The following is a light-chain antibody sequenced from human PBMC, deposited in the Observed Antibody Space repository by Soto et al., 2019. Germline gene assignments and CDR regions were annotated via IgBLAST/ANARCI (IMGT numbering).Light chain of an antibody. CDR2: GAS. CDR1: QSVSSTY. V-gene: IGKV3-20*01. J-gene: IGKJ4*01. CDR3: QQHGSSQT. Sequence: EIVLTQSPGTLSLSPGERAALSCRASQSVSSTYLAWYQQKPGQAPRLLIYGASSRATSIPDRFSGSGSGTDFTLTISRLEPEDFAVYYCQQHGSSQTFGGGTKVEIK.